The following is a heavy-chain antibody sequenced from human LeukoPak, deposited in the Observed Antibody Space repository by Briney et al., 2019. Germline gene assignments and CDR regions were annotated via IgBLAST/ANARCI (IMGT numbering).Heavy chain of an antibody. Sequence: GGSLRLSCTVSGFTVSSNSMSWVRQAPGKGLEWVSFIYSDNTHYSDSVKGRFTISRDNSKNTLYLQMNSLRAEDTAVYYCASQVGLGKGSFDYWGQGTLVTVSS. V-gene: IGHV3-53*01. J-gene: IGHJ4*02. D-gene: IGHD5/OR15-5a*01. CDR1: GFTVSSNS. CDR2: IYSDNT. CDR3: ASQVGLGKGSFDY.